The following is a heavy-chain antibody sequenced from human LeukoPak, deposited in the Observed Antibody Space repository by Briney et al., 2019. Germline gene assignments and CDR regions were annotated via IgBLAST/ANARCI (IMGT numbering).Heavy chain of an antibody. CDR2: IYYSGST. Sequence: PPETLSLTCTVSGGSISSGGYYWSWIRQHPGKGLEWIGYIYYSGSTYYNPSLKSRVTISVDTSKNQFSLKLSSVTAADTAVYYCARADAEQQLTTFDYWGQGTLVTVSS. CDR1: GGSISSGGYY. V-gene: IGHV4-31*03. D-gene: IGHD6-13*01. J-gene: IGHJ4*02. CDR3: ARADAEQQLTTFDY.